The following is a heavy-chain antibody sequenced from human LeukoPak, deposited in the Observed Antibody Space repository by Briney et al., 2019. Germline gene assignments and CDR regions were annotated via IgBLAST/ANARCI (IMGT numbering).Heavy chain of an antibody. CDR1: GYTFTGYY. V-gene: IGHV1-2*06. D-gene: IGHD2-2*01. Sequence: GASVKVSCKASGYTFTGYYMHWVRQAPGQGLECVVRINPNSGGTNYAQKFQGRVTMTRDTSISTAYMELSRLRSDDTAVYYCARDRRYCSSTSCLGYYYYYIDVWGKGTTLTVSS. J-gene: IGHJ6*03. CDR3: ARDRRYCSSTSCLGYYYYYIDV. CDR2: INPNSGGT.